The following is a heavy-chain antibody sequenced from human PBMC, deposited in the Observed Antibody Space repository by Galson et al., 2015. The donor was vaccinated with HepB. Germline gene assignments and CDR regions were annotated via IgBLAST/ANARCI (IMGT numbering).Heavy chain of an antibody. Sequence: SLRLSCAASGFTFSSYGMHWVRQAPGKGLEWVAVIWYDGSNKYYADSVKGRFTISRDNSKNTLYLQMNSLRAEDTAVYYCARRGGYGGDFDYWGQGTLVTVSS. CDR3: ARRGGYGGDFDY. D-gene: IGHD4-23*01. J-gene: IGHJ4*02. CDR2: IWYDGSNK. CDR1: GFTFSSYG. V-gene: IGHV3-33*01.